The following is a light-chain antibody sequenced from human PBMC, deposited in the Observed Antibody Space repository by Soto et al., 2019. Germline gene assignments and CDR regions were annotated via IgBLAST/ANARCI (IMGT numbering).Light chain of an antibody. Sequence: DIQMTQSPSSLSAFVGDRVTITCQASEDISNYLNWYQQKPGRAPKLLIHATSTFETGVPTRFSGSGSATDFTFTITSLQPEDVATYYCQQFANVPLTFGGGTKVEIK. J-gene: IGKJ4*01. CDR2: ATS. CDR1: EDISNY. CDR3: QQFANVPLT. V-gene: IGKV1-33*01.